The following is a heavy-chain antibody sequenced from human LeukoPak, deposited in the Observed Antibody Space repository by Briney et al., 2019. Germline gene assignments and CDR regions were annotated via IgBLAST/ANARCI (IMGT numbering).Heavy chain of an antibody. Sequence: SETLSLTCAVSGYSISSGYYWSWIRQPPGKGLEWIGYPYYSGSTNYNPSLKSRVTISVDTSKNQFSLKLSSVTAADTAVYYCARDEDSAYGSGSYLSWGQGTLVTVSS. CDR2: PYYSGST. J-gene: IGHJ5*02. D-gene: IGHD3-10*01. V-gene: IGHV4-61*01. CDR1: GYSISSGYY. CDR3: ARDEDSAYGSGSYLS.